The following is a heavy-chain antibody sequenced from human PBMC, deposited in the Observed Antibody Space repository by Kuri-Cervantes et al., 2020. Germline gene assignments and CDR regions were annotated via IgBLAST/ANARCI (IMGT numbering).Heavy chain of an antibody. CDR2: IKQDGSEK. V-gene: IGHV3-7*01. D-gene: IGHD3-3*01. Sequence: ETLSLTCTVSGGSISSSSYYWGWVRQAPGKGLEWVANIKQDGSEKYYVDSVKGRFTISRDNAKNSLYLQMNSLRAEDTAVYYCARDQRNDFWSGYYYYYYYGMDVWGQGTTVTVS. J-gene: IGHJ6*02. CDR3: ARDQRNDFWSGYYYYYYYGMDV. CDR1: GGSISSSSYY.